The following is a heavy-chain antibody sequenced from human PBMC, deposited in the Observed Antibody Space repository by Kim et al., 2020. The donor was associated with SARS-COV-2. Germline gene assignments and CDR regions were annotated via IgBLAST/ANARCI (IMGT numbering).Heavy chain of an antibody. J-gene: IGHJ4*02. D-gene: IGHD3-10*01. CDR3: AKDGLPYGSGDY. Sequence: ADHGKSRFNISRDKSKNTLYLQMNSLRAEDTAVYYCAKDGLPYGSGDYWGQGTLVTVSS. V-gene: IGHV3-23*01.